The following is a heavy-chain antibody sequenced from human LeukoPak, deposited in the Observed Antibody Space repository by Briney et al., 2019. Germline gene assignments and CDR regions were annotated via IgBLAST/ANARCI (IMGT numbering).Heavy chain of an antibody. Sequence: GGSLRLSCAASGFTFTSYAMSWVRQAPGKGLEWVSGISGSGGSTYYADSVKGRFTISRDNSKNTLYLQMNSLRAEDTAVYYCANPGRYSSGWVFPPCFDYWGQGTLVTVSS. J-gene: IGHJ4*02. CDR2: ISGSGGST. V-gene: IGHV3-23*01. CDR1: GFTFTSYA. CDR3: ANPGRYSSGWVFPPCFDY. D-gene: IGHD6-19*01.